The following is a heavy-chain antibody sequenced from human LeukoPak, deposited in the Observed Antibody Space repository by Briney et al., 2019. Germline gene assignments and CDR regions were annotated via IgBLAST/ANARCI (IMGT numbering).Heavy chain of an antibody. CDR3: IREVQVRASASLGL. V-gene: IGHV3-74*01. Sequence: GRSLRLSCAASGFTISGFWMHWVRQVPGEGLVWVARMNSAGTTINYADSVKSRFTISRDNVRNTLHLQMNNLSLEDTAVYFCIREVQVRASASLGLWGRGTLVTVS. CDR2: MNSAGTTI. CDR1: GFTISGFW. J-gene: IGHJ4*01. D-gene: IGHD1-1*01.